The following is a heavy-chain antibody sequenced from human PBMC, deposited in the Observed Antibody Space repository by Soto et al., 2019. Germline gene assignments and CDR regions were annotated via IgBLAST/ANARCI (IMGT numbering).Heavy chain of an antibody. V-gene: IGHV3-20*04. CDR3: ARGPFSDCTNGVCYSRGDY. CDR1: GFTFDDYG. CDR2: INWNGGST. D-gene: IGHD2-8*01. J-gene: IGHJ4*02. Sequence: AGGSLRLSCAASGFTFDDYGMYWVRQAPGKGLEWVSGINWNGGSTGYADSVKGRFTISRDNAKNSLYLQMNSLRAEDTALYYCARGPFSDCTNGVCYSRGDYWAQGNLVPVSS.